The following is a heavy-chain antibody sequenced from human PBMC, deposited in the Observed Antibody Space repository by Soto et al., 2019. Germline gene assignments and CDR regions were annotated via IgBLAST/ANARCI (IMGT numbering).Heavy chain of an antibody. V-gene: IGHV3-7*03. J-gene: IGHJ4*02. Sequence: EVQLVESGGGLVQPGGSLRLSCTASVSGFSISYYWMSWVRQAPGKGLEWVAHIKEDGGVKLYADSVEGRFTISRDNAKNTLYLEMDSLRVEDTAIYFCSSSEHSSGQHWAPGTLVTVSS. CDR2: IKEDGGVK. CDR1: GFSISYYW. D-gene: IGHD2-15*01. CDR3: SSSEHSSGQH.